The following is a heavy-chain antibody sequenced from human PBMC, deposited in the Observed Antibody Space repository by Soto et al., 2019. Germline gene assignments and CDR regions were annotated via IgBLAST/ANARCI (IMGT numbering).Heavy chain of an antibody. CDR2: IIPILGIA. D-gene: IGHD6-19*01. J-gene: IGHJ4*02. CDR3: ASTHSSGWYDY. Sequence: SVKVSWKASGDTLSSYTMRWVRQAPGQVLEWMGRIIPILGIANYAQKFQGRVTITADKSTSTAYMELSSLRSEDTAVYYCASTHSSGWYDYWGQGTLVTV. CDR1: GDTLSSYT. V-gene: IGHV1-69*02.